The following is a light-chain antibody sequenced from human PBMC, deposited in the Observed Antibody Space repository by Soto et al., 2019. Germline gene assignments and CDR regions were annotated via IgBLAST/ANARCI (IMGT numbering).Light chain of an antibody. J-gene: IGKJ1*01. CDR2: GAS. V-gene: IGKV3-15*01. Sequence: EIVMTQSPATLSVSPGERATLSCRASQSVSSNLAWYQQKPGQAPRLLIYGASTRATGIPARFSGSGSGTEFTLTISSLQSEDFAVYYCQQYNNWPRWTFGQGTKVDFK. CDR3: QQYNNWPRWT. CDR1: QSVSSN.